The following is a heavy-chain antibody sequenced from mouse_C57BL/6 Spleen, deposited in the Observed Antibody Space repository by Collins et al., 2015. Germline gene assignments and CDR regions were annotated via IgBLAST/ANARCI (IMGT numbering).Heavy chain of an antibody. CDR1: GYTFTTYG. CDR2: INTYSGVP. D-gene: IGHD2-4*01. V-gene: IGHV9-3*01. Sequence: QIQLVQSGPELKKPGETVKISCKASGYTFTTYGMSWVKQAPGKGLKWMGWINTYSGVPTYADDFKGRFAFSLETSASTAYLQINNLKNEDTATYFCARSSDYDYAMDYWGQGTSVTVSS. J-gene: IGHJ4*01. CDR3: ARSSDYDYAMDY.